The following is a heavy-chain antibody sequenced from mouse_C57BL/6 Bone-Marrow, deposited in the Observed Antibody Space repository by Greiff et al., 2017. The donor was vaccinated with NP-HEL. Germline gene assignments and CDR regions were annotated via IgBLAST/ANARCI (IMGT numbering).Heavy chain of an antibody. V-gene: IGHV1-47*01. CDR2: FHPYNDDT. Sequence: QVHVKQSGAELVKPGASVKMSCKASGYTFTTYPIEWMKQNHGKSLEWIGNFHPYNDDTKYNEKFKGKATLTVEKSSSTVYLELSRLTSDDSAVYYCARENPNWDGYFDVWGTGTTVTVSS. CDR1: GYTFTTYP. D-gene: IGHD4-1*01. J-gene: IGHJ1*03. CDR3: ARENPNWDGYFDV.